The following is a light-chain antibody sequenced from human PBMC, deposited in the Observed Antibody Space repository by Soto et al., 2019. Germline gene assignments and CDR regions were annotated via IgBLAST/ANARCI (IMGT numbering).Light chain of an antibody. CDR1: QSIRTY. Sequence: DIQMTQAPPAVSASVGDRVTITCRASQSIRTYLNWYQQKPGKAPKVLISATSNLQSGVPSRFSGSGSGTDFTLTISSLQPEDFATYYCQQSYSTITFGQGTRLEIK. CDR2: ATS. CDR3: QQSYSTIT. V-gene: IGKV1-39*01. J-gene: IGKJ5*01.